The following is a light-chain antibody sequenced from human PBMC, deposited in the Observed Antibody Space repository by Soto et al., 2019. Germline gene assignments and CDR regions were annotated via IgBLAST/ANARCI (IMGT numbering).Light chain of an antibody. V-gene: IGLV4-69*01. J-gene: IGLJ2*01. CDR1: SGHSSYA. Sequence: QLVLTQSPSASASLGASVKLTCTLSSGHSSYAIAWHQQQPEKGPRYLMKLNSDGSHSKGDGIPDRFSCSRSGAERYLTISSLQSEDEADYSCQTWGTGIQVFGGGTKVTVL. CDR3: QTWGTGIQV. CDR2: LNSDGSH.